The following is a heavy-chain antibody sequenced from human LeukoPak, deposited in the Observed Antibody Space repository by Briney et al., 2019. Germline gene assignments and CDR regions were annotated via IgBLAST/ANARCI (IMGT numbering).Heavy chain of an antibody. V-gene: IGHV3-30*02. Sequence: GGSLRLSCAASGFTFSSYGMHWVRQAPGEGLEWVAFIRYDGSNKYYADSVKGRFTISRDNSKNTLYLQMNSLRAEDTAVYYCARADFWSGYYISDYWGQGTLVTVSS. J-gene: IGHJ4*02. CDR1: GFTFSSYG. D-gene: IGHD3-3*01. CDR2: IRYDGSNK. CDR3: ARADFWSGYYISDY.